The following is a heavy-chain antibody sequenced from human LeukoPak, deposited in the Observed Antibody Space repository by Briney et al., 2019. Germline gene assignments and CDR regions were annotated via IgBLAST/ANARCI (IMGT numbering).Heavy chain of an antibody. V-gene: IGHV3-74*01. CDR1: GFIFGGYW. J-gene: IGHJ4*02. Sequence: PGGSLRLSCAASGFIFGGYWMSWVRQAPGKGLVWVSRINSDGSSTSYADSVKGRFTISRDNAKNTLYLQMNSLRAEDTAVYYCARDRSGSWYYYDSSGYYDYWGQGTLVTVSS. CDR2: INSDGSST. D-gene: IGHD3-22*01. CDR3: ARDRSGSWYYYDSSGYYDY.